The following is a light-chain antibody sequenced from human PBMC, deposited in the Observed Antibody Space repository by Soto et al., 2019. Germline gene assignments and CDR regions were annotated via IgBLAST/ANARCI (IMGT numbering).Light chain of an antibody. Sequence: QSALTQPASVSGSPGQSITISCTGTSSDVGSYNLVSWYQQHPGKAPKRIIYDLSKRPSGVSNRFSGSKSGNTASLTISVLQAEDDAEYYCCSYAGSSSLVFGGGTKVTVL. V-gene: IGLV2-23*02. CDR3: CSYAGSSSLV. CDR2: DLS. CDR1: SSDVGSYNL. J-gene: IGLJ3*02.